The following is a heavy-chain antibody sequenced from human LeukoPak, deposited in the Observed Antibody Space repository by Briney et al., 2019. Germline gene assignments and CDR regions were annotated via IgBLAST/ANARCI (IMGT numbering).Heavy chain of an antibody. CDR2: ISGSGGST. CDR3: AKASSSGSYGVYYFDC. V-gene: IGHV3-23*01. CDR1: GFTFSSYA. Sequence: SGGSLRPSCAAPGFTFSSYAMSWVRQAPGKGLEWVSGISGSGGSTYYADSVNGRFTISRDNSKSTLYLQMHSLRAGDTAVYYCAKASSSGSYGVYYFDCWGQGTLVTVSS. D-gene: IGHD6-19*01. J-gene: IGHJ4*02.